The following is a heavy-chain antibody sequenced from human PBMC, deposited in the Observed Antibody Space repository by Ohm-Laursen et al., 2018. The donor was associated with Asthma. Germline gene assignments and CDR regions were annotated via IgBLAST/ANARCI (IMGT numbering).Heavy chain of an antibody. Sequence: SLRLSCAASRFSFSTYWMSWYRQAPGKGLEWVANIKEDSSQKKYVDAVKGRFTISRDNDQNSVYLQMNGLRAEDTAVYYCARGFGVVNYYFDYWGQGTLVTVSS. V-gene: IGHV3-7*02. CDR2: IKEDSSQK. CDR1: RFSFSTYW. CDR3: ARGFGVVNYYFDY. D-gene: IGHD3-3*01. J-gene: IGHJ4*02.